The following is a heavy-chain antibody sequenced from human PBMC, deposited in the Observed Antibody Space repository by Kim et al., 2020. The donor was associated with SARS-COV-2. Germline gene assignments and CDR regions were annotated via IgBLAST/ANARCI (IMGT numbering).Heavy chain of an antibody. V-gene: IGHV4-59*08. J-gene: IGHJ4*02. Sequence: SETLSLTCTVSGGSISSYYWSWIRQPPGKGLEWIGYIYYSGSTNYNPSLKSRVTISVDTSKNQFSLKLSSVTAADTAVYYCARHIGGSRTAIFDYWGQGTLVTVSS. CDR2: IYYSGST. CDR1: GGSISSYY. D-gene: IGHD2-21*02. CDR3: ARHIGGSRTAIFDY.